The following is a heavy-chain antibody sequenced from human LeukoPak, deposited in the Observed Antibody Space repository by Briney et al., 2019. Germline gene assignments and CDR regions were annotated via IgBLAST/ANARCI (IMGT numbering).Heavy chain of an antibody. CDR2: IYYSGST. CDR1: GGSISSGGYY. Sequence: SETLSLTCTVSGGSISSGGYYWSWIRQHPGKGLEWIGYIYYSGSTYYNPSLKSRVTISVDTSKNQFSLKLSSVTAADTAVYYCARARRTLRYFDWLLGSIDYWGQGTLVTVSS. V-gene: IGHV4-31*03. D-gene: IGHD3-9*01. CDR3: ARARRTLRYFDWLLGSIDY. J-gene: IGHJ4*02.